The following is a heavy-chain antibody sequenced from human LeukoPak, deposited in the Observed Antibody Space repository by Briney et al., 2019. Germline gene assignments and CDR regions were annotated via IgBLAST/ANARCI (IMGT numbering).Heavy chain of an antibody. CDR3: ARSLGRATVTRYYFDY. CDR1: GYTFTGYY. Sequence: AASVKVSCKASGYTFTGYYIHWVRQAPGQGLEWMGRINPNSGGTNYAQKFQGRVTMTRDTSISTAYMELSRLRSDDTAVYYCARSLGRATVTRYYFDYWGQGTLVTVSS. D-gene: IGHD4-17*01. J-gene: IGHJ4*02. CDR2: INPNSGGT. V-gene: IGHV1-2*06.